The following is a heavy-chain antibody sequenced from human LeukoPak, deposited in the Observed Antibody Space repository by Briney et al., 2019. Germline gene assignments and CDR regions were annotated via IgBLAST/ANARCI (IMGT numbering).Heavy chain of an antibody. CDR3: AKDYFLDYFDY. Sequence: GGSLRLSCAASGFTVSSNYMSWVRQAPGKGLEWVSVIYSGGSTYYADSVKGRFTISRDNSKNTLYLQMNSLRAEDTAVYYCAKDYFLDYFDYWGQGTLVTVSS. V-gene: IGHV3-53*01. J-gene: IGHJ4*02. D-gene: IGHD2-21*01. CDR1: GFTVSSNY. CDR2: IYSGGST.